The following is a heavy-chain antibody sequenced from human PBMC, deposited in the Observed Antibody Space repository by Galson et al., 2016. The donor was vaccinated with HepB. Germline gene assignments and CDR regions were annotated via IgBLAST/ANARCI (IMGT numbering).Heavy chain of an antibody. Sequence: SETLSLTCSVSGGSISDYYWSWIRQPPGKGLEWVGYIYYRGTTNSHPSLKRRAPISVDTSKNQFSLKLTSVTAADTAVYYCASCLTPGGWFDPWGQGSLVTVSS. CDR1: GGSISDYY. V-gene: IGHV4-59*01. CDR3: ASCLTPGGWFDP. J-gene: IGHJ5*02. D-gene: IGHD1-26*01. CDR2: IYYRGTT.